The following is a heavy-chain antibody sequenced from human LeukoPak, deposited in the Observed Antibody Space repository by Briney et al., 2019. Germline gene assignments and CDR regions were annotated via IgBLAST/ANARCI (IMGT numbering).Heavy chain of an antibody. CDR2: IIPIFGTA. D-gene: IGHD4-11*01. CDR1: GGTFSSYA. Sequence: GASVKVSCKASGGTFSSYAISWVRQAPGQGLEWMGGIIPIFGTANYAQKFQGRVTITTDESTSTAYMELSSLRSEDTAVYYCARDLHMTTVTTPPAFDYWGQGTLVTVSS. V-gene: IGHV1-69*05. CDR3: ARDLHMTTVTTPPAFDY. J-gene: IGHJ4*02.